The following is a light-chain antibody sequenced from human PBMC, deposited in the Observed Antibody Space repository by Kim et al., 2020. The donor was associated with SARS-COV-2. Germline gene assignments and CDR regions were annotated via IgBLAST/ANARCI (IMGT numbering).Light chain of an antibody. CDR1: TGAVTSDHF. V-gene: IGLV7-46*01. J-gene: IGLJ2*01. CDR3: LLSYSDSRV. CDR2: DTG. Sequence: PGGTVTFTCCLSTGAVTSDHFPYWFQPKPGQAPRTLIYDTGNRHSWTPARFSGSLLGGKAALTLSAAQAEDEADYYCLLSYSDSRVFGGGTQLTVL.